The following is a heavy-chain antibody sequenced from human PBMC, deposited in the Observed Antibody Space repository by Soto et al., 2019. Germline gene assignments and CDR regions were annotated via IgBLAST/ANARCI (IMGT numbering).Heavy chain of an antibody. Sequence: PGGSLRLSCAASGFTFSSYAMSWVRQAPGKGLEWVSAISGSGGSTYYADSVKGRFTISRDNSKNTLYLQMNSLRAEDTAVYYCAKDSRLDYGDYRANYYFDYWGQGTLVTVSS. V-gene: IGHV3-23*01. CDR2: ISGSGGST. J-gene: IGHJ4*02. D-gene: IGHD4-17*01. CDR3: AKDSRLDYGDYRANYYFDY. CDR1: GFTFSSYA.